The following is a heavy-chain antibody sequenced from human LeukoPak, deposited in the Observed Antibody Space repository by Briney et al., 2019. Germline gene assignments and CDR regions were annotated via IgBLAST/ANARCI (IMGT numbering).Heavy chain of an antibody. Sequence: ASVKVSCKASGYTFTSYDINWVRQATGQGLEWMGWMNPNSGNTGYAQKFQGRVTITRNTSISTAYMELSSLRSEDTAVYYCARGTIAAAGVDYWGQGTLVTVSS. V-gene: IGHV1-8*03. CDR2: MNPNSGNT. CDR1: GYTFTSYD. CDR3: ARGTIAAAGVDY. D-gene: IGHD6-13*01. J-gene: IGHJ4*02.